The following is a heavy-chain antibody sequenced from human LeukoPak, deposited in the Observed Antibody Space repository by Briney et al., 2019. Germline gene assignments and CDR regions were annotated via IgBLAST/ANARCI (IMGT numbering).Heavy chain of an antibody. J-gene: IGHJ6*02. Sequence: GGSLRLSCAASGFTFSSYGMHWLRQAPGKGLEGVAVISYDGSNKYYADSAKGRFTISRDNSKNTLYLQMNSLRAEDTAVYYCALEGYYGSGSYYPWGYYYYYGMDVWGQGTTVSVSS. CDR2: ISYDGSNK. CDR3: ALEGYYGSGSYYPWGYYYYYGMDV. CDR1: GFTFSSYG. V-gene: IGHV3-30*03. D-gene: IGHD3-10*01.